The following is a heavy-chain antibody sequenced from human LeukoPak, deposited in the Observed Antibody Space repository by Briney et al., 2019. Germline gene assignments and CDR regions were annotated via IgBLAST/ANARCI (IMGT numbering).Heavy chain of an antibody. CDR2: ISDSGGNT. D-gene: IGHD1-26*01. J-gene: IGHJ4*02. CDR3: ARSAVGTSCCTAVDY. CDR1: GFTFSSYA. Sequence: GSLRLSCAASGFTFSSYAMSWVRQAPGKGLEWVSGISDSGGNTYYADSVKGRFTISRDNSKNTLYLQMNSLRAEDTAEYYRARSAVGTSCCTAVDYWGQGTLVTVSS. V-gene: IGHV3-23*01.